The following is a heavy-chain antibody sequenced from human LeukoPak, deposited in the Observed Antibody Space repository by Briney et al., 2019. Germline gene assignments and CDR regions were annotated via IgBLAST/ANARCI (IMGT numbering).Heavy chain of an antibody. CDR2: IYHSGST. D-gene: IGHD2-21*02. V-gene: IGHV4-38-2*02. Sequence: PSETLSLTCTVSGYSITSGYQWGWIRQPPGKGLEWIGTIYHSGSTYYNPSLRSRVTISVDTSKNQLSLKLTSVTAADTAVYYCARERVWRYCGGDSCGWFDPWGQGTLVTVSS. CDR3: ARERVWRYCGGDSCGWFDP. CDR1: GYSITSGYQ. J-gene: IGHJ5*02.